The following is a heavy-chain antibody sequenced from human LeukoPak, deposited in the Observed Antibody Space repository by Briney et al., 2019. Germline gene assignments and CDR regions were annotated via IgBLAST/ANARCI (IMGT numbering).Heavy chain of an antibody. J-gene: IGHJ4*02. CDR3: AKDIAAAGIRGYFDY. D-gene: IGHD6-13*01. V-gene: IGHV3-30*02. CDR1: GLTFSSYG. CDR2: IRYDGSNK. Sequence: GSLRLSCAASGLTFSSYGMHWVRQAPGKGLEWVAFIRYDGSNKYYADSVKGRFTISRDNSKNTLYLQMNSLRAEDTAVYYCAKDIAAAGIRGYFDYWGQGTLVTVS.